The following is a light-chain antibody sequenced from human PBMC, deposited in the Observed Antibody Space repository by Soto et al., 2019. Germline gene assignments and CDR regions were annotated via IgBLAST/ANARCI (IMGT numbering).Light chain of an antibody. CDR2: GAS. V-gene: IGKV3-15*01. CDR3: QQYTNWPPERA. Sequence: EIVMTQYPATLSVSPGERYTLSCRAIQSISNNLAWYQQKPGQAPRLLIYGASTRATGIPARFSGSGSGTEFTLTISSLQSEDSAVYYCQQYTNWPPERAVGPGTQVEIK. CDR1: QSISNN. J-gene: IGKJ3*01.